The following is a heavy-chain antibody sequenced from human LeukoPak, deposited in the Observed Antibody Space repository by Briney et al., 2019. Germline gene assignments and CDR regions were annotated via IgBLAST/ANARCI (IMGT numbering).Heavy chain of an antibody. CDR1: GLPFNSFW. D-gene: IGHD3-10*01. Sequence: GGSLRLSCVISGLPFNSFWMHWVRQAPGEGLVWVSRINSDGSSSAYADSVEGRFTISRNDAKNVLYLHMNSLRAEDTAVYYCAMCFSGCDYWGQGTLVTVSS. V-gene: IGHV3-74*01. CDR3: AMCFSGCDY. CDR2: INSDGSSS. J-gene: IGHJ4*02.